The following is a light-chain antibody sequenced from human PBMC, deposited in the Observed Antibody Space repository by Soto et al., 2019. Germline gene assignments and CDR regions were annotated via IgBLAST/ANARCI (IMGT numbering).Light chain of an antibody. Sequence: QSALTQPASMSGSPGQSITISCTGTSSDVGGYNYVSWYQQHPGKAPKLMIYDVSNRPSGVSNRFSGSKSGNTASLTISGLQAEDEADYYCSLYTSSSTLGVFGGGTKLTVL. V-gene: IGLV2-14*01. CDR1: SSDVGGYNY. CDR3: SLYTSSSTLGV. CDR2: DVS. J-gene: IGLJ2*01.